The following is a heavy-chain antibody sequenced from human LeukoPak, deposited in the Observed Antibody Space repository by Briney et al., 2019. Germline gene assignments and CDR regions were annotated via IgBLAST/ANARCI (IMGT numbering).Heavy chain of an antibody. CDR1: GGSISSSNW. CDR2: IYHSGST. CDR3: ARGCGSSWYPYYYYMDV. Sequence: SGTLSLTCAVSGGSISSSNWWSWVRQPPGKWLEWIGEIYHSGSTNYNPSLKSRVTISVDTSKNQFSLKLSSVTAADTAVYYCARGCGSSWYPYYYYMDVWGKGTTVTVSS. D-gene: IGHD6-13*01. V-gene: IGHV4-4*02. J-gene: IGHJ6*03.